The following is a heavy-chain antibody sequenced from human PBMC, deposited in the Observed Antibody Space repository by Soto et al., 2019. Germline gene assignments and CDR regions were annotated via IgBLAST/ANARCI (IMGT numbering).Heavy chain of an antibody. D-gene: IGHD2-8*01. J-gene: IGHJ4*02. CDR3: AKDRVYPRDYFHY. Sequence: EVQLLESGGGLVQPGGSLRLSCAASGFTLNNYGMSWVRQAPGKGLEWISAISHNAQGIYDADSVKGRFIISKDDTKNPVLLHMDSLTADDTAVYYCAKDRVYPRDYFHYWGQGTLVTVSS. CDR1: GFTLNNYG. CDR2: ISHNAQGI. V-gene: IGHV3-23*01.